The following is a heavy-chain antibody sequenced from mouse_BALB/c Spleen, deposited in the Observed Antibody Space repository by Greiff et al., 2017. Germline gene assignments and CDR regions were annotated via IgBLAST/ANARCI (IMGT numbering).Heavy chain of an antibody. CDR3: AREGRRAWFAY. V-gene: IGHV5-4*02. CDR1: GFTFSDYY. D-gene: IGHD2-12*01. J-gene: IGHJ3*01. Sequence: EVKLQESGGGLVKPGGSLKLSCAASGFTFSDYYMYWVRQTPGKRLEWVATISDGGSYTYYPDSVKGRFTISRDNAKSNLYLQLSSLKSEDTAMYYCAREGRRAWFAYWGQGTLVTVSA. CDR2: ISDGGSYT.